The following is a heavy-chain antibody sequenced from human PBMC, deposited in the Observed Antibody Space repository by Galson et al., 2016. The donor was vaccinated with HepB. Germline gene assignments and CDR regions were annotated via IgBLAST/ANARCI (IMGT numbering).Heavy chain of an antibody. Sequence: SLRLSCAASGFTFTNYWMTWVRQAPGKGLEWVANIKEDGTEKCYADSVKGRFTISRDNARNSLYLQMNSLRAEDTAVYYCAKGGRDTSGYENWGQGTVVTVSS. CDR2: IKEDGTEK. V-gene: IGHV3-7*03. D-gene: IGHD3-22*01. CDR3: AKGGRDTSGYEN. J-gene: IGHJ3*01. CDR1: GFTFTNYW.